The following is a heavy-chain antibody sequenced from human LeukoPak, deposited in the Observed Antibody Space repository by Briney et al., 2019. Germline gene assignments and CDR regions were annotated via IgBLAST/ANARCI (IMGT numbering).Heavy chain of an antibody. Sequence: PSETLSLTCTVSGGSIRTYYWSWIRQPPGQGLEWIGYIYYTGSTNYNPSLKSRVTISVDPSKNQFSLKLSSVTAADTAFYYCGRRSSWGLWIDYWGEGTLVTVSS. J-gene: IGHJ4*02. CDR2: IYYTGST. V-gene: IGHV4-59*01. CDR1: GGSIRTYY. D-gene: IGHD2-2*01. CDR3: GRRSSWGLWIDY.